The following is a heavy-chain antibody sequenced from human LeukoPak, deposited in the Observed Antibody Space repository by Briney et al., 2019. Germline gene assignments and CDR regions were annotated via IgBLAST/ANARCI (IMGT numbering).Heavy chain of an antibody. D-gene: IGHD3-16*01. J-gene: IGHJ3*02. Sequence: SETLSLTCTVSGGSISSYYWSWIRQPPGKGLEWIGYIYYSGSTNYNPSLKSRVTISVDTSKNQFSLKLSSVTAADTAVYYCARVPVWAFDIWGQGTMVTVSS. CDR2: IYYSGST. V-gene: IGHV4-59*01. CDR1: GGSISSYY. CDR3: ARVPVWAFDI.